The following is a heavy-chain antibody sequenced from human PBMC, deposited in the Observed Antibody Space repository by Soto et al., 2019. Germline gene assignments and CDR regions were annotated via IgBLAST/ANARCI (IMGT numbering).Heavy chain of an antibody. D-gene: IGHD3-10*01. CDR2: ISSSSSTI. CDR3: ARDLPMVRGSYLPYYYYGMDV. V-gene: IGHV3-48*04. Sequence: GGSLRLSCAASGFTFSSYSMNWVRQAPGKGLEWVSYISSSSSTIYYADSVKGRFTISRDNAKNSLYLQMNSLRAEDTAVYYCARDLPMVRGSYLPYYYYGMDVWGQGTTVTVSS. J-gene: IGHJ6*02. CDR1: GFTFSSYS.